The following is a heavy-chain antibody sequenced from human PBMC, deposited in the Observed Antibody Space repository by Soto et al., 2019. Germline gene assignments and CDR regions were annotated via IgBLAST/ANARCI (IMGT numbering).Heavy chain of an antibody. D-gene: IGHD3-22*01. CDR1: GIIFSNTW. CDR3: ATHPPRNYHDNNGTMSN. J-gene: IGHJ4*02. Sequence: GGSLRLSCTACGIIFSNTWINWVRQAPGKXLEWVGRIKSNTDGGTTDYSTPAKERFALSRDDSQNTLYLQMTGLKAEDTAVYYCATHPPRNYHDNNGTMSNWGQGTLVTVSS. CDR2: IKSNTDGGTT. V-gene: IGHV3-15*01.